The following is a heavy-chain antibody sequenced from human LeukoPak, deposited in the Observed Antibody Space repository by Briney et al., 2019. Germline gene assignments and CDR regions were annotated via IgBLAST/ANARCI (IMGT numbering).Heavy chain of an antibody. V-gene: IGHV1-46*01. D-gene: IGHD1-26*01. Sequence: ASVKVSCKASGYTFTSYYMHWVRQAPGQGLEWMGIINPSGGSSTYAQKFQGRVTMTRDMSTSTVYMELSSLRSEDTAVYYCARGPGDPGGYYYYYMDVWGKGTTVTVSS. CDR1: GYTFTSYY. J-gene: IGHJ6*03. CDR3: ARGPGDPGGYYYYYMDV. CDR2: INPSGGSS.